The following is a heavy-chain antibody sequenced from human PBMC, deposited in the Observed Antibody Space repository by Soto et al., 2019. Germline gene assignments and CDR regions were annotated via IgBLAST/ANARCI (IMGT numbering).Heavy chain of an antibody. Sequence: GGSLRLSCAASGFTFSSYAMHWVRQAPGKGLEWVAVISYDGSNKYYADSVKGRFTISRDYSKNTLYLQMNSLRAEDTAVYYCARDQYGGYGMDVWGQGTTVTVSS. J-gene: IGHJ6*02. CDR1: GFTFSSYA. CDR2: ISYDGSNK. V-gene: IGHV3-30-3*01. CDR3: ARDQYGGYGMDV. D-gene: IGHD4-17*01.